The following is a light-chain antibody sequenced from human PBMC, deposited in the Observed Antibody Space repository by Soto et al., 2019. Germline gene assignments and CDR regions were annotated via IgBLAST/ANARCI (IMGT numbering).Light chain of an antibody. CDR3: LQYDKWPPWT. CDR2: GAS. Sequence: VMTQSPATLSVSPGASFTLSRRASQSVGGSLAWYRQNTGQAPSLLVYGASTRATGIPARFSGSGSGTEFTLTISSLQSDDFAVYYCLQYDKWPPWTVGQGNKVGIK. J-gene: IGKJ1*01. V-gene: IGKV3-15*01. CDR1: QSVGGS.